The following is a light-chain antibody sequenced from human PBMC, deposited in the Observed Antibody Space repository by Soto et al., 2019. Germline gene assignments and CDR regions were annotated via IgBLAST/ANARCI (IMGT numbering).Light chain of an antibody. CDR1: QSPVSSDGNTY. CDR3: MQATHWPWT. V-gene: IGKV2-30*01. CDR2: KRS. Sequence: DVVMTQSPLSLPVTLGQPASISCTSSQSPVSSDGNTYLSWFQQGPGQSPRRLIDKRSNRDSGVPDRFTVSGSGTDFTLKISRVEAEDVGVYYCMQATHWPWTFGQGTKVEIK. J-gene: IGKJ1*01.